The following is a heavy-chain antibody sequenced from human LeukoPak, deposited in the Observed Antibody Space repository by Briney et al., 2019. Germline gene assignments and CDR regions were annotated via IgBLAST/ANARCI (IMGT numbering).Heavy chain of an antibody. D-gene: IGHD6-6*01. J-gene: IGHJ6*02. CDR2: ISWDGGST. CDR1: GFTFDDYT. V-gene: IGHV3-43*01. CDR3: AKDISIAEKGSMDV. Sequence: GGSLRLSCAASGFTFDDYTMHWVRQAPGKGLEWVSLISWDGGSTYYADSVKGRFTISRDNSKNSLYLQMNSLRTEDTALYYCAKDISIAEKGSMDVWGQGTTVTVSS.